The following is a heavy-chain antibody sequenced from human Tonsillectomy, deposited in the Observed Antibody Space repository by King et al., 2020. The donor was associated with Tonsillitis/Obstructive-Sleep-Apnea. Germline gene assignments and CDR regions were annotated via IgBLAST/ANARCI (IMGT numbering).Heavy chain of an antibody. J-gene: IGHJ4*02. CDR2: IYYIGRT. Sequence: QLQESGPGLVKPSETLSLTCTVSGGSISSSSYYWGWIRQPPGKGLEWIGSIYYIGRTYYNPSLKSRVTISVDTSKNQFSLKLSSVTAADTAGYYCAGKDGKYYYDSSGYYKQYYFDYWGQGTLVTVSS. V-gene: IGHV4-39*01. CDR3: AGKDGKYYYDSSGYYKQYYFDY. CDR1: GGSISSSSYY. D-gene: IGHD3-22*01.